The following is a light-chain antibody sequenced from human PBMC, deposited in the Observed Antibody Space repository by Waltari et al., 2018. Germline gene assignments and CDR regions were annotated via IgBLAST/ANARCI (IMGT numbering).Light chain of an antibody. CDR3: CSYAGSGTLV. V-gene: IGLV2-23*02. CDR1: SSDVGRYDL. Sequence: QSALTQPASVSGYPGQSITITCTGTSSDVGRYDLVSWYQQHPVKAPKLMIYEVTKGPSGVSNRFSGSKSGNTASLTIFGLQAEDEADYYCCSYAGSGTLVFGGGTKVTVL. CDR2: EVT. J-gene: IGLJ2*01.